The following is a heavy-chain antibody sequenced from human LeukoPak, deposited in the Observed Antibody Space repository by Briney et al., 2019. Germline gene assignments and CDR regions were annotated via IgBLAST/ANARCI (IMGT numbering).Heavy chain of an antibody. Sequence: GASVKVSCKASGYTFTSYYMHWVRQAPGQGLEWMGIINPSGGSTSYAQKFQGRVTMTRDTSTGTVYMELSSLRSEDTAVYYCARIASEVAGFSAEYFQHWGQGPLGTVS. V-gene: IGHV1-46*01. J-gene: IGHJ1*01. CDR2: INPSGGST. CDR1: GYTFTSYY. D-gene: IGHD6-19*01. CDR3: ARIASEVAGFSAEYFQH.